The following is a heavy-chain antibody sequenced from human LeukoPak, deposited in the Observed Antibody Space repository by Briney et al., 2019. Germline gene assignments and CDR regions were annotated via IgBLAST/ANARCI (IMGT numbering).Heavy chain of an antibody. CDR3: AMWKMELQRNAFDF. CDR2: INQDGSEE. D-gene: IGHD1-26*01. V-gene: IGHV3-7*01. CDR1: GFTFRTYW. Sequence: GGSLRLSCAASGFTFRTYWMSWIRQAPGKGPEWVADINQDGSEEYYVQSVKGRFTVSRDNAQNAVFLQMTNLRADDTAVYYRAMWKMELQRNAFDFWGQGTVVTVSS. J-gene: IGHJ3*01.